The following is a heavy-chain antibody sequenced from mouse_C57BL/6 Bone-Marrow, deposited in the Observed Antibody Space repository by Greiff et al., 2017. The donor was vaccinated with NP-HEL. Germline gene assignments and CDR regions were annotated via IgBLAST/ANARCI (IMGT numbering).Heavy chain of an antibody. V-gene: IGHV14-3*01. CDR3: ARSRYRYDGYYVRYAMDY. J-gene: IGHJ4*01. CDR1: GFNIKNTY. D-gene: IGHD2-3*01. Sequence: EVQLVESVAELVRPGASVKLSCTASGFNIKNTYMHWVKQRPEQGLEWIGRIDPANGNTKYAPKFQGKATITADTSSNTAYLQLSSLTSEDTAIYYCARSRYRYDGYYVRYAMDYWGQGTSVTVSS. CDR2: IDPANGNT.